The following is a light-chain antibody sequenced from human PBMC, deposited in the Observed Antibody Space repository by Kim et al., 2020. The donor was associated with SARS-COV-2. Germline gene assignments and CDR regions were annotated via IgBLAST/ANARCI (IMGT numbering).Light chain of an antibody. CDR1: ESVRSDY. CDR3: QLYASPPVT. V-gene: IGKV3-20*01. CDR2: GVS. Sequence: EIVLTQSPGNLSLSLGDRATLSCRATESVRSDYIAWYQQKPGQAPRLLIYGVSTRATGIPDTFSGSGSGTDFILTISRLGPEDFAVYFCQLYASPPVTFGGGTKVDIK. J-gene: IGKJ4*01.